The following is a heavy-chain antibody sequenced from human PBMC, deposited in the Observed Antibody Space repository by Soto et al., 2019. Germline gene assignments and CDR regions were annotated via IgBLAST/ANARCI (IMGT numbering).Heavy chain of an antibody. Sequence: ASVKVSCKAPGGTFSTYAISWVRQAPGQGLEWMGGIIPMYGTANYAQRFQDRVTITADESTSTAYMELSSLRSEDTAVYYCARGWWEREGYVMDVWGQGTTVTVSS. V-gene: IGHV1-69*13. CDR2: IIPMYGTA. CDR1: GGTFSTYA. D-gene: IGHD1-26*01. CDR3: ARGWWEREGYVMDV. J-gene: IGHJ6*02.